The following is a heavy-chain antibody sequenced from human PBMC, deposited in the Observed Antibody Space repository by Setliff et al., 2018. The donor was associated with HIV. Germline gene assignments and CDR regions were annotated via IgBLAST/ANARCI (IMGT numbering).Heavy chain of an antibody. D-gene: IGHD3-9*01. CDR2: ISYDGSKK. Sequence: GQSLKISCAASGFILSSYAMDWVRQAPGKGLEWVAVISYDGSKKYYADSVKGRFTISRDNSKNTLYLQMNSLRAEDTAVYYCARENYDILTGYYDYWGQGALVTVSS. V-gene: IGHV3-30*04. CDR3: ARENYDILTGYYDY. J-gene: IGHJ4*02. CDR1: GFILSSYA.